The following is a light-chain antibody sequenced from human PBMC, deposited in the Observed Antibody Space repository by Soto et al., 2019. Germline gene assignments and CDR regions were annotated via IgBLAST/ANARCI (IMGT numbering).Light chain of an antibody. J-gene: IGKJ1*01. CDR2: KAS. CDR1: QSISSW. V-gene: IGKV1-5*03. CDR3: QQYNSFVS. Sequence: DIQMTQSPSTLSASVGDRVTITCRASQSISSWLAWYQQKPGKAPKLLIYKASSLESGVPSRFSGSGSGTEFTLTLSSLQPDDSATYYCQQYNSFVSFGQGTKVEIK.